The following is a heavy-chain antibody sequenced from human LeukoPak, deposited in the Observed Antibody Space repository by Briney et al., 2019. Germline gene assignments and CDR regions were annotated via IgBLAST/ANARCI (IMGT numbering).Heavy chain of an antibody. J-gene: IGHJ4*02. Sequence: KPSETLSLTCTVSPDSINSGYWSWLRQPPGKGLEWIGYIYYSGTTNYNPSLMSRVTISVDTSKKEFSLKLSSVTAADTAVYYCARGAGWYNYWGQGILVTVSS. CDR2: IYYSGTT. D-gene: IGHD6-19*01. V-gene: IGHV4-59*01. CDR3: ARGAGWYNY. CDR1: PDSINSGY.